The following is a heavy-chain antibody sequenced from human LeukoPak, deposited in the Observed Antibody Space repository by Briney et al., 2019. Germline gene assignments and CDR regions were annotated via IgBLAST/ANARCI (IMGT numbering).Heavy chain of an antibody. J-gene: IGHJ4*02. CDR3: AKSDYYDSSGHPSSFEY. Sequence: GGSLRLSCAASGFPFNYYAMSWVRQAPGRAPEWVSAVSGGGTTTYYRNSVKGRFTISRDNSKNTLYLQMNSLRAEDTAVYYRAKSDYYDSSGHPSSFEYWGQGTLVTVSS. CDR2: VSGGGTTT. CDR1: GFPFNYYA. V-gene: IGHV3-23*01. D-gene: IGHD3-22*01.